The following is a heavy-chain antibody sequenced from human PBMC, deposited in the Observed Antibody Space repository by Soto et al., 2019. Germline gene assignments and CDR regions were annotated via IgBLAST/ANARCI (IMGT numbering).Heavy chain of an antibody. Sequence: QVQLVQSGAEVKKPGSSVRVSCKASGTIFSSYTISWVRQAPGQGLEWMGRIIPILGETNSAQKFQGRVTLTADKSTNTAYMELTGRRLEDTALYYCARGLGGRMDDWGQGTTVTVSS. V-gene: IGHV1-69*08. J-gene: IGHJ6*02. CDR3: ARGLGGRMDD. D-gene: IGHD3-16*01. CDR2: IIPILGET. CDR1: GTIFSSYT.